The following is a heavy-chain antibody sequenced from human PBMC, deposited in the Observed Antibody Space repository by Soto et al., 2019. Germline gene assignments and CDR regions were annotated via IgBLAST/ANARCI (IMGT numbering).Heavy chain of an antibody. Sequence: PSETLSLTGAVSGGSISRGGYSWSWIRQPPGKGLEWIGYIYHSGSTYYNPSLKSRVTISVDRSKNQFSLKLNSVTAADTAVYYCARVPLYWGQGTLVTVSS. J-gene: IGHJ4*02. CDR2: IYHSGST. CDR1: GGSISRGGYS. CDR3: ARVPLY. V-gene: IGHV4-30-2*01.